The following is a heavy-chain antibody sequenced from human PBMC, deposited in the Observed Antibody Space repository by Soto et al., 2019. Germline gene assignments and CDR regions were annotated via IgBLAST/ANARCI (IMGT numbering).Heavy chain of an antibody. V-gene: IGHV3-23*01. Sequence: PGGSLRLSCAASGFTFSSYSMNWVRQAPGKGLEWVSAISGSGGSTYYADSVKGRFTISRDNSKNTLYLQMNSLRAEDTAVYYCAKAPRGIYYGSGSYALFDYWGQGTLVTVSS. CDR2: ISGSGGST. CDR1: GFTFSSYS. D-gene: IGHD3-10*01. J-gene: IGHJ4*02. CDR3: AKAPRGIYYGSGSYALFDY.